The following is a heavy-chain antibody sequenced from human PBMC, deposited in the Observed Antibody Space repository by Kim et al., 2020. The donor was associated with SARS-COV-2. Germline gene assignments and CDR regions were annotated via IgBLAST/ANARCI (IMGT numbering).Heavy chain of an antibody. CDR1: GFTFSSYG. CDR3: AKFCSSSTSCQGAFDI. J-gene: IGHJ3*02. CDR2: ISYDGSNK. Sequence: GESLRLSCAASGFTFSSYGMHWVRQAPGKGLEWVAVISYDGSNKYYADSVKGRFTISRDNSKNTLYLQMNSLRAEDTAVYYCAKFCSSSTSCQGAFDIWGQGTMVTVSS. D-gene: IGHD2-2*01. V-gene: IGHV3-30*18.